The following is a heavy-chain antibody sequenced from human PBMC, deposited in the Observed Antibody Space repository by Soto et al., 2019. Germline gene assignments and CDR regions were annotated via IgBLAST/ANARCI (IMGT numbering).Heavy chain of an antibody. V-gene: IGHV1-8*01. Sequence: ASVKVSCKASGYTFTSSDINWLRQAPGQGLEWMGRMNPNTGNAGFAQKFQGRVTMTADTSMSTAYMELSSLRSEDTAVYYCARAYTSVGSYYYGMDVWGQGTTVTVSS. CDR2: MNPNTGNA. J-gene: IGHJ6*02. D-gene: IGHD1-26*01. CDR1: GYTFTSSD. CDR3: ARAYTSVGSYYYGMDV.